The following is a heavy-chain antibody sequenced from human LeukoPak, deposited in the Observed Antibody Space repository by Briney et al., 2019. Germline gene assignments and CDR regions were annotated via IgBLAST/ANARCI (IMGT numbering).Heavy chain of an antibody. V-gene: IGHV3-23*01. CDR3: TKRSGFRND. J-gene: IGHJ4*02. CDR1: GFTFSSYS. CDR2: ISDSGDSI. D-gene: IGHD3-10*01. Sequence: GGSLRLSCAASGFTFSSYSMTWVRQTPGKGLEWVSGISDSGDSIYYADSVKGRFTISRDNSRNTLYLEMNSLRAEDTAVYYCTKRSGFRNDWGQGTLVTVSS.